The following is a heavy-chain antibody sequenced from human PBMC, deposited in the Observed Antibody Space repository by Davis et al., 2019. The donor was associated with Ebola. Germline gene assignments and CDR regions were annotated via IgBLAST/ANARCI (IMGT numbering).Heavy chain of an antibody. CDR1: GGSVSSGSYY. J-gene: IGHJ6*02. D-gene: IGHD6-13*01. Sequence: MPGGSLRLSCTVSGGSVSSGSYYWSWIRQPPGKGLELIWYIYYSGSTNYNPSLKSRVTISVDTSKNQFSLKLSSVTAADTAVYYCARSIAADLYYYYGMDVWGQGTTVTVSS. V-gene: IGHV4-61*01. CDR2: IYYSGST. CDR3: ARSIAADLYYYYGMDV.